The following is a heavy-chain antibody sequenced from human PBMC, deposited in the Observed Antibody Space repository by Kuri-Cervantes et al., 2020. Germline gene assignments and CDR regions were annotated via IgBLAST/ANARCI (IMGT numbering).Heavy chain of an antibody. Sequence: GGSLRLSCAASGFTFSNYGMHWVRQAPGKGLEWVALISYDGNYKYYADSVKGRFTISRDNSKNTLYLQMNSLRAEDTAVYYCASAWGGAKGNDVALGFDPWGQGTLVTVSS. V-gene: IGHV3-30*03. D-gene: IGHD1-1*01. CDR3: ASAWGGAKGNDVALGFDP. CDR2: ISYDGNYK. J-gene: IGHJ5*02. CDR1: GFTFSNYG.